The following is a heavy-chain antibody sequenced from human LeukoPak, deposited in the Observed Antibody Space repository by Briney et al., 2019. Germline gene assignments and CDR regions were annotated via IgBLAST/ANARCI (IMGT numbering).Heavy chain of an antibody. V-gene: IGHV4-31*03. CDR3: ATQKD. Sequence: SQTLSLTCTVSGGSISSGGYYWSWIRQPPGKGLEWIGEINHSGSTNYNPSLKSRVTISVDTSKNQFSLKLSSVTAADTAVYYCATQKDWGQGTLVTVSS. J-gene: IGHJ4*02. CDR2: INHSGST. CDR1: GGSISSGGYY.